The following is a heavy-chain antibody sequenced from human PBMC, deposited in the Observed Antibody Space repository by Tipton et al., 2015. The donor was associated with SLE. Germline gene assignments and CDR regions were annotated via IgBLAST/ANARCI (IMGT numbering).Heavy chain of an antibody. V-gene: IGHV4-61*08. J-gene: IGHJ4*02. Sequence: TLSLTCSVSGGSIVSGGSFTTNYWSWIRQPPGKGLEWIGYIYYTGSTNYNPSLKSRVIISVDTSKNQFSLKLTSVTAADTAVYYCARLAYSGTYNFDYWGLGTLVTVSS. CDR3: ARLAYSGTYNFDY. CDR1: GGSIVSGGSFTTNY. D-gene: IGHD1-26*01. CDR2: IYYTGST.